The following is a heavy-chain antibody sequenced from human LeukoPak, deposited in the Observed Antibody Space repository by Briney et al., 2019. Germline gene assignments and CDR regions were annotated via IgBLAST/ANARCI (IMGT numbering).Heavy chain of an antibody. CDR1: GFTFSSYA. D-gene: IGHD6-13*01. Sequence: QPGGSLRLSCAASGFTFSSYAMTWVRQAPGKGLEWVSAFSATDGSAQYAESVEGRFTISRDNSKNTLFLQMNSLGAEDTAVYYCARAKIAAAGTGAFDVWGQGTLVPVSS. V-gene: IGHV3-23*01. CDR2: FSATDGSA. CDR3: ARAKIAAAGTGAFDV. J-gene: IGHJ3*01.